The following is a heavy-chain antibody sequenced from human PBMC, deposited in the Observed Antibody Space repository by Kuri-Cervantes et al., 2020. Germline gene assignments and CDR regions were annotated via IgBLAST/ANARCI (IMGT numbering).Heavy chain of an antibody. CDR2: ISGSGGST. CDR3: AKDLDIVATATFDC. D-gene: IGHD5-12*01. V-gene: IGHV3-23*01. J-gene: IGHJ4*02. CDR1: GFTFSSYA. Sequence: GESLKISCAAPGFTFSSYAMSWVRQAPGKGLEWVSTISGSGGSTYYADSVKGRFTISRDNSKNTLYLQMNSLRAEDTAVYYCAKDLDIVATATFDCWGQGTLVTVSS.